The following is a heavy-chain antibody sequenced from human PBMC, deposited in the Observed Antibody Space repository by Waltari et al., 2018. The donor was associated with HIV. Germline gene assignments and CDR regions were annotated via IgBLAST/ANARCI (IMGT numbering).Heavy chain of an antibody. CDR1: GLTFNNAW. J-gene: IGHJ4*02. CDR2: IKRKADGETT. Sequence: EAQLVESGGGLVKPGGSLRLPCAASGLTFNNAWMSWVRQAPGKGLEWVGRIKRKADGETTDYAAPVKGRVTISRDDSKSTLYLQMNSLKTEDTAVYYCTADTYDSSGYTHDYWGQGTLVTVSS. CDR3: TADTYDSSGYTHDY. D-gene: IGHD3-22*01. V-gene: IGHV3-15*01.